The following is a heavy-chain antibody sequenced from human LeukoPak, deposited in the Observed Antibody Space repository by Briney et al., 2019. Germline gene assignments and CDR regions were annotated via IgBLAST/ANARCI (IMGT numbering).Heavy chain of an antibody. D-gene: IGHD6-19*01. CDR3: ARDPRPALIAVAEGFDY. Sequence: ASVKVSCKASGYAFTSYDINWVRQATGQGLEWMGWMNPNSGGTNYAQKFQGRVTMTRDTSISTAYMELSRLRSDDTAVYYCARDPRPALIAVAEGFDYWGQGTLVTVSS. CDR1: GYAFTSYD. V-gene: IGHV1-2*02. J-gene: IGHJ4*02. CDR2: MNPNSGGT.